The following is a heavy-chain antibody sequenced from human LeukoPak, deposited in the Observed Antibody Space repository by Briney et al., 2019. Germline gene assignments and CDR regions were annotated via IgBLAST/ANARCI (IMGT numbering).Heavy chain of an antibody. CDR2: IDRDGRVP. D-gene: IGHD2/OR15-2a*01. Sequence: QPGGSLRLSCTASGFTTHYWLNWGRRSPGKGREGVANIDRDGRVPHYVDSVEGRFTISRDTAKNSLALQMHSLRAEDTAVYYCTGGSDKVLSGEYYYYMDVWGTGTTVTVSS. CDR1: GFTTHYW. V-gene: IGHV3-7*01. J-gene: IGHJ6*03. CDR3: TGGSDKVLSGEYYYYMDV.